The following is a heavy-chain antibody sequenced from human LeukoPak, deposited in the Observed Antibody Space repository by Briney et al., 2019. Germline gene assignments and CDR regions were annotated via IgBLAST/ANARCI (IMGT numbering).Heavy chain of an antibody. V-gene: IGHV3-30-3*01. CDR3: ARGGIGYCSSTSCYTPFLDY. J-gene: IGHJ4*02. D-gene: IGHD2-2*02. Sequence: PGRSLRLSCAASGFTFSSYAMHWVRQAPGKGLEWVAVISYDGSNKYYADSVKGRFTISRDNSKNTLYLQMNSLRAEDTAVYYCARGGIGYCSSTSCYTPFLDYWGQGTLVTVSS. CDR1: GFTFSSYA. CDR2: ISYDGSNK.